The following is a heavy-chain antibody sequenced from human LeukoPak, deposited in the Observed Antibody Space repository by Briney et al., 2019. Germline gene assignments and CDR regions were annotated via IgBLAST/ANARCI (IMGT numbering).Heavy chain of an antibody. V-gene: IGHV3-53*01. CDR2: IYSGGST. CDR1: GFTVSSNY. J-gene: IGHJ4*02. Sequence: GGSLRLSCAASGFTVSSNYMSWVRQAPGKGQEWVSVIYSGGSTYYADSVKGRFTISRDNSKNTLYLQVNSLRAEDTAVYYCARSDPEFGSPFDYWGQGTLVTVSS. CDR3: ARSDPEFGSPFDY. D-gene: IGHD1-26*01.